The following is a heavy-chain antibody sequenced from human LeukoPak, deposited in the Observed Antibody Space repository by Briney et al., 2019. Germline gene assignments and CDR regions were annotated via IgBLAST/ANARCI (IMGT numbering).Heavy chain of an antibody. CDR3: ARVRGLRIQLNYFDY. V-gene: IGHV4-34*01. Sequence: SETLFLTCAVYGGSFSAYYWSRIRQPPGKGLEWIGEINHSGSTNYNPSLKSRVTISADTSKNQFSLKLSSVTAADTAVYYCARVRGLRIQLNYFDYRGQGTLVTVSS. D-gene: IGHD5-18*01. J-gene: IGHJ4*02. CDR2: INHSGST. CDR1: GGSFSAYY.